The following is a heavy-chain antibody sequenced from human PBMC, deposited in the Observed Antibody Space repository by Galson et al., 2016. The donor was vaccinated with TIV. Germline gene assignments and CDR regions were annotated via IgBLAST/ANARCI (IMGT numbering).Heavy chain of an antibody. Sequence: QSGAEVKKPGSSVKVSCKASGNTLVTFYIHWVRQAPEEGLEWMGIIDPNGGNATYAQRFQGRVTMTRDTSTRTFYMELDRLTSEDTAIYYCVGVINGDQAFDCWGQGTPVTVSS. J-gene: IGHJ4*02. V-gene: IGHV1-46*01. CDR3: VGVINGDQAFDC. CDR1: GNTLVTFY. CDR2: IDPNGGNA. D-gene: IGHD7-27*01.